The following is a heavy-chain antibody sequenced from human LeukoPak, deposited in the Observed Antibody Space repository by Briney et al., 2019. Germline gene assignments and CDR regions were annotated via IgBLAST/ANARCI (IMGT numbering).Heavy chain of an antibody. V-gene: IGHV3-11*01. CDR3: ATDGAGFDT. Sequence: GGSLRLSCAASGFTFNDYYMSWIRQAPGKGLEWLSYINIGGTNTHYADSVKVLFTISRDKAKKSLYLEMNNLRAEDTAVYYCATDGAGFDTWGQGVLVTVSS. CDR2: INIGGTNT. J-gene: IGHJ5*02. CDR1: GFTFNDYY.